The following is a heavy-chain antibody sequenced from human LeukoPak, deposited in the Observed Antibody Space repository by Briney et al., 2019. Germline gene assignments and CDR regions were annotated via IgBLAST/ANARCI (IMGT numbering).Heavy chain of an antibody. D-gene: IGHD3-10*01. CDR1: GFTFDDYA. Sequence: GRSLRLSCAASGFTFDDYAMHWVRQAPGKGLEWVSGISWNSGFIGYADSVKGRFTISRDNAKNSLYLQMNSLRAEDMALYYCAKGLYGSGSYPDYWGQGTLVTVSS. CDR3: AKGLYGSGSYPDY. J-gene: IGHJ4*02. V-gene: IGHV3-9*03. CDR2: ISWNSGFI.